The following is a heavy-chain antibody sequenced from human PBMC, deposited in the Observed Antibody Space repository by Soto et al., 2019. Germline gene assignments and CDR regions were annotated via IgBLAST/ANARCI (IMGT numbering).Heavy chain of an antibody. Sequence: QVQLQESGPGLVKPSQTLSLTCTVSGDSIPSGGYYWTWIRQHPGKGLEWICYIYYSGGTYYNPSLKSRVTISVDTSKNQFSLRLSSVTAADTAVYYCARGLRGRGSCRFDPWGQGTLVTVSS. J-gene: IGHJ5*02. V-gene: IGHV4-31*03. CDR1: GDSIPSGGYY. D-gene: IGHD3-10*01. CDR3: ARGLRGRGSCRFDP. CDR2: IYYSGGT.